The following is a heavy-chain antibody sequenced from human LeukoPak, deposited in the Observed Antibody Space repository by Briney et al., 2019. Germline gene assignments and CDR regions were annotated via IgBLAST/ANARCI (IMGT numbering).Heavy chain of an antibody. V-gene: IGHV1-8*01. Sequence: ASVKVSCKASGYTFTSYDINWVRQATGQGLEWMGWMNPNSGNTVYAQKFQGRVTMTRNTSISTAYMELSSLRSEDTAVYYCARVGSSSYGYAWYFDLWGRGTLVTVSS. CDR1: GYTFTSYD. CDR2: MNPNSGNT. D-gene: IGHD5-18*01. CDR3: ARVGSSSYGYAWYFDL. J-gene: IGHJ2*01.